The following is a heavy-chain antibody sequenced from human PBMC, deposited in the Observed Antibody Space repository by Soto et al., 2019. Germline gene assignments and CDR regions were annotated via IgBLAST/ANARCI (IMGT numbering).Heavy chain of an antibody. V-gene: IGHV3-33*01. CDR3: ARDVDYDFWSGYQYYYYGMDV. J-gene: IGHJ6*02. CDR1: GFTFSSYG. CDR2: IWYDGSNK. D-gene: IGHD3-3*01. Sequence: QVQLVESGGGVVQSGRSLRLSCAASGFTFSSYGMHWVRQAPGKGLEWVAVIWYDGSNKYYADSVKGRFTISRDNSKNTLYLQMNSLRAEDTAVYYCARDVDYDFWSGYQYYYYGMDVLGQGTTVTVSS.